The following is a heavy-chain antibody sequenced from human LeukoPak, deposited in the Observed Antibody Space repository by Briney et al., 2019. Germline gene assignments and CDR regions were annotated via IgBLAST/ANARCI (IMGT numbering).Heavy chain of an antibody. CDR2: ISAYNGNT. CDR1: GYTFTSYG. Sequence: GASVKVSCKASGYTFTSYGISWVRQAPGQGLEWMGWISAYNGNTNYAQKLQGRVTMTTDTSTSTAYMELRSQRSDDTAVYYCARDLPHYYDSSGYYLLGDYWGQGTLVTVSS. V-gene: IGHV1-18*01. CDR3: ARDLPHYYDSSGYYLLGDY. J-gene: IGHJ4*02. D-gene: IGHD3-22*01.